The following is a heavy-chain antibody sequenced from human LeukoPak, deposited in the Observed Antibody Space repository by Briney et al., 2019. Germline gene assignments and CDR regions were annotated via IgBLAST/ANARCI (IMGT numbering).Heavy chain of an antibody. CDR2: INPNSGGT. V-gene: IGHV1-2*02. CDR1: GYTFIGYF. J-gene: IGHJ4*02. CDR3: ARERRSISFDY. Sequence: ASVKVSCKASGYTFIGYFMHWVPQAPGQGLEWMGWINPNSGGTNYAQKFQGRVTMTRDTSISTAYMELSRLRSDDTAVYYCARERRSISFDYWGQGTLVTVSS.